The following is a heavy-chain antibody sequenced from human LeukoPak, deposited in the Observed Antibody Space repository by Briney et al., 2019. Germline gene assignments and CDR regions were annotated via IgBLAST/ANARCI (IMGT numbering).Heavy chain of an antibody. CDR2: ISGSGGST. J-gene: IGHJ6*03. CDR3: AKRPTDYYYMDV. CDR1: GFTFSSYA. Sequence: PAGSLRLSCAASGFTFSSYAMSWVRQAPGKGLEWVSAISGSGGSTYYADSVKGRFTISRDNSKNTLYLQMNSLRAEDTAVYYCAKRPTDYYYMDVWGTGTTVTVSS. V-gene: IGHV3-23*01.